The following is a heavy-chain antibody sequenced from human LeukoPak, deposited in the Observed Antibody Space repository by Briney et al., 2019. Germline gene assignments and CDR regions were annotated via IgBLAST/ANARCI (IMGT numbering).Heavy chain of an antibody. D-gene: IGHD3-10*01. CDR3: ARDRGFGELLFDC. CDR2: ISSSSSYI. V-gene: IGHV3-21*01. Sequence: PGGSLRLSCAASGFTFSSYSMNWVRQAPGKGLEWVSSISSSSSYIYYADSVKGRFTISRDNAKNSLYLQMNSLRAEDTAVYYCARDRGFGELLFDCWGQGTLVTVSS. J-gene: IGHJ4*02. CDR1: GFTFSSYS.